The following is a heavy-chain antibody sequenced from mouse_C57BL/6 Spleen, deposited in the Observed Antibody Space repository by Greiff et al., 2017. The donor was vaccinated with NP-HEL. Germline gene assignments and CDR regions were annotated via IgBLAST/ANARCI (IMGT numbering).Heavy chain of an antibody. D-gene: IGHD1-1*01. CDR1: GYAFSSSW. CDR3: ARPYYGSSFDY. CDR2: IYPGDGDT. Sequence: QVQLQQSGPELVKPGASVKISCKASGYAFSSSWMNWVKQRPGKGLEWIGRIYPGDGDTNYNGKFKGKATLTADKSSSTAYMQLSSLTSEDSAVYCCARPYYGSSFDYWGQGTTLTVSS. J-gene: IGHJ2*01. V-gene: IGHV1-82*01.